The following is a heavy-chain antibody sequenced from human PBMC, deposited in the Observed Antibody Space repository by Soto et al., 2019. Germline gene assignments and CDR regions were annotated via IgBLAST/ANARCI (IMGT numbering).Heavy chain of an antibody. D-gene: IGHD4-17*01. CDR2: ISSSSSTI. CDR1: GFTFSSYS. CDR3: ARGLTTVTTEYYFDY. V-gene: IGHV3-48*01. Sequence: EVQLVESGGGLVQPGGSLRLSCAASGFTFSSYSMNWVRQAPGKGLEWVSYISSSSSTIYYADSVKGRFTISRDNAKNSLYLHMNSLRAEDTAVYYCARGLTTVTTEYYFDYWGQGTLVTVSS. J-gene: IGHJ4*02.